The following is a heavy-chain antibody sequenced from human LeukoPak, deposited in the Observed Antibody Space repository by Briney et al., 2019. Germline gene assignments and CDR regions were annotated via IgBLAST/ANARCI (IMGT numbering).Heavy chain of an antibody. CDR3: ARDGGIVGAAYFDY. D-gene: IGHD1-26*01. Sequence: ASVKVCCKASGYTFTGYYMHWVRQAPGQGLEWMGWINPNSGGTNYAQKFQGRVTMTRDTSISTAYMELSRLRSDDTAVYYCARDGGIVGAAYFDYWGQGTLVTVSS. V-gene: IGHV1-2*02. J-gene: IGHJ4*02. CDR2: INPNSGGT. CDR1: GYTFTGYY.